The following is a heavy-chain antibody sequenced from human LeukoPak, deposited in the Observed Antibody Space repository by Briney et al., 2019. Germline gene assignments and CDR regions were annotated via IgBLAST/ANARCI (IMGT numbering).Heavy chain of an antibody. J-gene: IGHJ6*02. V-gene: IGHV1-69*04. CDR1: GYTFTSYG. CDR2: IIPIFGIA. CDR3: ARERVDIVATMFYGMDV. D-gene: IGHD5-12*01. Sequence: GASVKVSCKASGYTFTSYGISWVRQAPGQGLEWMGRIIPIFGIANYAQKFQGRVTITADKSTSTAYMELSSLRSEDTAVYYCARERVDIVATMFYGMDVWGQGTTVTVSS.